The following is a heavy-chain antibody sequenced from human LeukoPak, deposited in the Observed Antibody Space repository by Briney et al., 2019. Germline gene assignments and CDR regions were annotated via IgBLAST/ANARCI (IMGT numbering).Heavy chain of an antibody. D-gene: IGHD2-2*01. J-gene: IGHJ3*01. CDR2: ISYDGSNK. Sequence: QPGRSLRLSCAASGLTFSRYAMHWVRQASGKGLEWVAVISYDGSNKYYADSVKGRFTISRDNSKNTLYLQMNSLRAEDTAVYYCTSRYCTSTNCYAFDVWGQGTMVTVSS. V-gene: IGHV3-30-3*01. CDR3: TSRYCTSTNCYAFDV. CDR1: GLTFSRYA.